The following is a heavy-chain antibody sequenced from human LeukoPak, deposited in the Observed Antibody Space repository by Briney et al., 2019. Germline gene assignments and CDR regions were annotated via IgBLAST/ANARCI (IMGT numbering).Heavy chain of an antibody. CDR3: ARSGSRGVTMVRGVRFDY. D-gene: IGHD3-10*01. Sequence: SEILSLTCAVYGGSFSGYYWSWIRQPPGKGLEWIGEINHSGSTNYNPSLKSRVTISVDTSKNQFSLKLSSVTAADTAVYYCARSGSRGVTMVRGVRFDYWGQGTLVTVSS. J-gene: IGHJ4*02. CDR2: INHSGST. V-gene: IGHV4-34*01. CDR1: GGSFSGYY.